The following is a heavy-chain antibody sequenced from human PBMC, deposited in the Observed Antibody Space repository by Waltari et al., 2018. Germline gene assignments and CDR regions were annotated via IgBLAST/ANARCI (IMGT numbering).Heavy chain of an antibody. CDR3: ARGPELEWFDY. CDR1: GGSISSYY. Sequence: QVQLQESGPGLVKHSETLSLTCTVSGGSISSYYWSWIRQPPGKGLEWIGYIYYSGSTNYNPSLKSRVTISVDTSKNQFSLKLSSVTAADTAVYYCARGPELEWFDYWGQGTLVTVSS. CDR2: IYYSGST. V-gene: IGHV4-59*01. D-gene: IGHD1-1*01. J-gene: IGHJ5*01.